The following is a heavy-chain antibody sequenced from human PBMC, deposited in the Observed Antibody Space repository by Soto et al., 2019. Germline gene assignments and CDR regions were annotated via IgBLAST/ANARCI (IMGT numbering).Heavy chain of an antibody. V-gene: IGHV3-23*01. CDR3: AKAEGGTWGTEYFQY. CDR2: ITGSGCDT. J-gene: IGHJ1*01. D-gene: IGHD7-27*01. CDR1: GFTFSSYA. Sequence: EVQLLESGGALVQPGGSLRLSCAASGFTFSSYAMTWVRQAPGKGLEWVSLITGSGCDTYYGDSVKGRFTISRDNSKNTLFLQMNSLRVEDTAVYFCAKAEGGTWGTEYFQYWGPGTLVTASS.